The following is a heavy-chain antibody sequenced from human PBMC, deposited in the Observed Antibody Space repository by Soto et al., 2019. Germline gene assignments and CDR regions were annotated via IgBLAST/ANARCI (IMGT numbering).Heavy chain of an antibody. J-gene: IGHJ5*02. CDR3: AKDFVDFWSGYQKT. V-gene: IGHV3-23*01. CDR1: GFTFSSYA. CDR2: ISGSGGST. D-gene: IGHD3-3*01. Sequence: EVQLLESGGGLVQPGGSLRLSCAASGFTFSSYAMSWVRQAPGKGLEWVSAISGSGGSTYYADSVKGRFTISRDNSKNTLYLQMNSVRAEDTAVYYCAKDFVDFWSGYQKTWGQGTLVTVSS.